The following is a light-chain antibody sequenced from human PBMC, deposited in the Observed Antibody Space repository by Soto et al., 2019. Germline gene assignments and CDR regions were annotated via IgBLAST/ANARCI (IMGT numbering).Light chain of an antibody. V-gene: IGKV3D-20*02. Sequence: EIVLTQSPGTLSLSPGERATLSCRASQSVSSSSLAWYRQKPGQAPRLLMYEASTRATGIPARFSGGGSGTDFTLTISSLEPEDFAVYYCQQRSDWPWTFGQGTKVDIK. J-gene: IGKJ1*01. CDR3: QQRSDWPWT. CDR1: QSVSSSS. CDR2: EAS.